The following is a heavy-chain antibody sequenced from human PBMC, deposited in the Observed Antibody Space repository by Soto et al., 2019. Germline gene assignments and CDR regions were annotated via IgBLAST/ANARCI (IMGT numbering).Heavy chain of an antibody. V-gene: IGHV4-59*01. CDR2: IYYSGST. D-gene: IGHD6-6*01. CDR1: GGSISSYY. Sequence: PSETLSLTCTVSGGSISSYYWSWIRQPPGKGLEWIGYIYYSGSTNYNPSLKSRVTISVDTSKNQFSLKLSSVTAADTAVHYCARLRRYSSSSRVFPNWIDPWGQGTLVTVAS. J-gene: IGHJ5*02. CDR3: ARLRRYSSSSRVFPNWIDP.